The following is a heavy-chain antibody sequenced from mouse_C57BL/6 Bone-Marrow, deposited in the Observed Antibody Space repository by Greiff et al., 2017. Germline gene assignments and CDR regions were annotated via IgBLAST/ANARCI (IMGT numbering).Heavy chain of an antibody. D-gene: IGHD2-14*01. CDR1: GYTFTRYW. CDR3: ARWRYDGYYAMDY. V-gene: IGHV1-64*01. Sequence: VQLQPPGAELVKPGASVKLSCKASGYTFTRYWMHWVKQRPGQGLEWIGMIHPNSGSTNYNEKFKSKATLTVDKSSSTAYMQLSSLTSEDSAVYYCARWRYDGYYAMDYWGQGTSVTVSS. J-gene: IGHJ4*01. CDR2: IHPNSGST.